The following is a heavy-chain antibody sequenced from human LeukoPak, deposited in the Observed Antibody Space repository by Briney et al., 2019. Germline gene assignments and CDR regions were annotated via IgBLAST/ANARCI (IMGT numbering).Heavy chain of an antibody. J-gene: IGHJ6*03. CDR2: INPSGGST. V-gene: IGHV1-46*01. D-gene: IGHD2-2*01. Sequence: GASVKVSCKASGYTFTSYYMHWVRQAPGQGLEWMGIINPSGGSTSYAQKFQGRVTMTRDTSTSTVYMELSSLRSEDTAVYYCARGEGDCSSTSCYFYTYYYYYMDVWGKGTTVTVSS. CDR1: GYTFTSYY. CDR3: ARGEGDCSSTSCYFYTYYYYYMDV.